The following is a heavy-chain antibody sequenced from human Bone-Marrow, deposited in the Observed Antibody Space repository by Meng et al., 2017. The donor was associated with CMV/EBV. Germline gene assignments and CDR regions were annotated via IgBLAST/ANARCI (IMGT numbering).Heavy chain of an antibody. D-gene: IGHD6-13*01. J-gene: IGHJ4*02. Sequence: SLKISCAASGFTFDDYAMHWVWQAPGRGLEWVSGISWNSGSIGYADSVKGRFTISRDNAKNSLYLQMNSLRAEDTALYYCAKGVVASSWFLAPLGYWGQGTLVTVSS. CDR3: AKGVVASSWFLAPLGY. CDR1: GFTFDDYA. CDR2: ISWNSGSI. V-gene: IGHV3-9*01.